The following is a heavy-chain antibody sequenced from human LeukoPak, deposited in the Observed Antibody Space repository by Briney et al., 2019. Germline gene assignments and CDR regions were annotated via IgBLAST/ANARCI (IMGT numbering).Heavy chain of an antibody. D-gene: IGHD2-21*01. CDR2: IYYSGST. V-gene: IGHV4-30-4*08. Sequence: PSETLSLTCTVSGGSISGSSYYWGWIRQPPGKGLEWIGYIYYSGSTYYNPSLKSRVTISVDTSKNQFSLKLSSVTAADTAVYYCARDHIGGGMDVWGQGTTVTVSS. CDR1: GGSISGSSYY. CDR3: ARDHIGGGMDV. J-gene: IGHJ6*02.